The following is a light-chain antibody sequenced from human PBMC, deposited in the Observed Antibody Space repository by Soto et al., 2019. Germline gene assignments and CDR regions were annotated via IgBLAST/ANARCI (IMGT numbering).Light chain of an antibody. V-gene: IGLV2-8*01. Sequence: QSALTQPPSASGSPGQSVTISCTGISRDIGGHYYVSWYQQHPGKAPKLIIYEVTKRPSGVPDRFSGSKSGNTASLTVSGLQAEDEADYYCSAYAGSHGVIFGGGTKLTV. CDR1: SRDIGGHYY. CDR2: EVT. CDR3: SAYAGSHGVI. J-gene: IGLJ2*01.